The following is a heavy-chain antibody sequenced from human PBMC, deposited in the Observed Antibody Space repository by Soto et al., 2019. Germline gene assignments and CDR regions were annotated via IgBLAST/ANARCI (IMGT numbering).Heavy chain of an antibody. CDR3: ARGPVHQLVLPVLSYYYYGMDV. J-gene: IGHJ6*02. CDR2: INHSGST. Sequence: SETLSLTCAVYGGSFSGYYWSWIRQPPGKGLEWIGEINHSGSTNYNPSLKSRVTISVDTSKNQFSLRLSSVTAADTAVYYCARGPVHQLVLPVLSYYYYGMDVWGQGTTVTVS. D-gene: IGHD6-13*01. V-gene: IGHV4-34*01. CDR1: GGSFSGYY.